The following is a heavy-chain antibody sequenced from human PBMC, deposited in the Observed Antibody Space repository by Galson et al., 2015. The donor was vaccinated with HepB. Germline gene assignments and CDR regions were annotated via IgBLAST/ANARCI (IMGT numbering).Heavy chain of an antibody. V-gene: IGHV4-34*01. J-gene: IGHJ5*02. D-gene: IGHD3/OR15-3a*01. Sequence: ETLSLTCDIYGGTFRGYYWSWIRQSPGKGLEWIGEINQSGSTNYNSPLKSRVIISVDTSKNQFSLKLTSVTAADTAVFYCARVAGRYDFDNVGLRGESARWFDPWGQGTLVTVSS. CDR3: ARVAGRYDFDNVGLRGESARWFDP. CDR2: INQSGST. CDR1: GGTFRGYY.